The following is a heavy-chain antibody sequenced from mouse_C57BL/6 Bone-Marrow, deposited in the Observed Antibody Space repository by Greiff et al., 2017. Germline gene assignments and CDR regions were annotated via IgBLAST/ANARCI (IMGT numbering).Heavy chain of an antibody. J-gene: IGHJ1*03. D-gene: IGHD1-1*01. CDR3: ARLECDGSSGDWYFDV. V-gene: IGHV1-85*01. CDR1: GYTFTSYD. CDR2: ISPRDGST. Sequence: QVQLQQSGPELVKPGASVKLSCKASGYTFTSYDITWVKQRPGQGLEWIGWISPRDGSTKYNEKFKGKATLTVDTSSSTAYMELHSLTSEDCAVYYCARLECDGSSGDWYFDVWGTGSTVTVSS.